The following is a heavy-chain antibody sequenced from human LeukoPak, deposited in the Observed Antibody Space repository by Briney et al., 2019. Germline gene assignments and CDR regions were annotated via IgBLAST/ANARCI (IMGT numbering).Heavy chain of an antibody. CDR2: IYYSGST. V-gene: IGHV4-61*01. J-gene: IGHJ6*02. Sequence: SETLSLTCTVSGGSISSSSYYWGWIRQPPGKGLEWIGYIYYSGSTNYNPSLKSRVTISVDTSKNQFSLKLSSVTAADTAVYYCARDQAFWSGYYNNSSYYYYYGMDVWGQGTTVTVSS. CDR1: GGSISSSSYY. CDR3: ARDQAFWSGYYNNSSYYYYYGMDV. D-gene: IGHD3-3*01.